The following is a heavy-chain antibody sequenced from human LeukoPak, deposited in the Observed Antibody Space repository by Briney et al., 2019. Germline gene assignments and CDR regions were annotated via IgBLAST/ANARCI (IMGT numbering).Heavy chain of an antibody. CDR3: ARGRIAKIVVVHSFSYGMDV. Sequence: SETLSLTCTVFGGSFTDYFWTWIRHSPGKGLEWIGEINNTTGNSKYNPSLNSRVSISLEKSKNQLSLELRSVTAADTAVYYCARGRIAKIVVVHSFSYGMDVWGQGTTVTVSS. CDR1: GGSFTDYF. D-gene: IGHD3-22*01. J-gene: IGHJ6*02. CDR2: INNTTGNS. V-gene: IGHV4-34*01.